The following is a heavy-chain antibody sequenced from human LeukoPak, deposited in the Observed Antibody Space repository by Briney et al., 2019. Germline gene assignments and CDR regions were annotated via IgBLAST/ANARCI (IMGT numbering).Heavy chain of an antibody. J-gene: IGHJ4*02. V-gene: IGHV3-30*18. CDR1: GFTFRRYG. CDR2: ITYDGSNK. D-gene: IGHD1-26*01. CDR3: AKDEGRYIIDY. Sequence: PGGSLRLSCAASGFTFRRYGMHWVRQAPGKGLEWVAVITYDGSNKYYADAVKGRFTISRDTSKNTLYLQMNSLRADDTAVYYCAKDEGRYIIDYWGQGTLVTVSS.